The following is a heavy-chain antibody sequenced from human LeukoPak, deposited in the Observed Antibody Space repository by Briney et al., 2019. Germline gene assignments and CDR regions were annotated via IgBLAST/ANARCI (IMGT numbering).Heavy chain of an antibody. CDR1: GGTFSSYA. V-gene: IGHV1-69*05. J-gene: IGHJ5*02. D-gene: IGHD5-24*01. Sequence: ASVKVSCKASGGTFSSYAISWVRQAPGQGLEWMGGIIPIFGTANYAQKFQGRVTITTDESTSTAYMELSSLRSEDTAVYYCARSGEISGKFDWFDPWGQGTLVTVSS. CDR3: ARSGEISGKFDWFDP. CDR2: IIPIFGTA.